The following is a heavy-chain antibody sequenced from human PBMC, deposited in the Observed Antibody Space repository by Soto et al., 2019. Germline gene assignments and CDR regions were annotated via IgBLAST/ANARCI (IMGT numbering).Heavy chain of an antibody. Sequence: PSQTLSLTCAISGDSVSSNTATWNWIRQSPSRGLEWLGRTYHWSKWSTEKAVSVTSRMTINADTSKNKISMQLNSVTPEDTAVYYCLRGYCPGGSCELGPAFDYWGRGTLVTVSS. J-gene: IGHJ4*02. V-gene: IGHV6-1*01. CDR3: LRGYCPGGSCELGPAFDY. CDR1: GDSVSSNTAT. CDR2: TYHWSKWST. D-gene: IGHD2-15*01.